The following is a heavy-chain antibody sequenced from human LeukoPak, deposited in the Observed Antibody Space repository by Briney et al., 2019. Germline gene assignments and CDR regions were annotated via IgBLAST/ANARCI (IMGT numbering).Heavy chain of an antibody. Sequence: GGSLRLSCPASGFTFSRYGMHWVRQTPGKGLEYVSSISSKGGSTYYANSVKGRFTISRDNSKNTLYLQMGSLRAEDMAVYYCARGDGYGDFIPKQSARGYYYYMDVWGKGTTVTVSS. D-gene: IGHD4-17*01. J-gene: IGHJ6*03. CDR1: GFTFSRYG. CDR3: ARGDGYGDFIPKQSARGYYYYMDV. CDR2: ISSKGGST. V-gene: IGHV3-64*01.